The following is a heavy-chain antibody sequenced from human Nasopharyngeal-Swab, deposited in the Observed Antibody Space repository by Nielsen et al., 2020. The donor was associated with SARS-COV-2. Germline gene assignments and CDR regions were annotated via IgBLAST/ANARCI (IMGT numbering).Heavy chain of an antibody. J-gene: IGHJ6*02. Sequence: GESLKISCAGAGFTFSSYDMHWVRQATGKGLEWVSAIGTAGDTYYPGSVKGRFTISRENAKNSLYLQMNSLRAGDTAVYYCARSYRRSYYYYGMDVWGQGTTVTVSS. CDR3: ARSYRRSYYYYGMDV. CDR1: GFTFSSYD. CDR2: IGTAGDT. D-gene: IGHD1-1*01. V-gene: IGHV3-13*01.